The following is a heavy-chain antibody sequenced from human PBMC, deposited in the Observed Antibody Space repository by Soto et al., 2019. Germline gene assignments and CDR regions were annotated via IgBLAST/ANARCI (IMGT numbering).Heavy chain of an antibody. Sequence: QVQLVQSGAEVKKPGSSVKVSCKASGGTFSSYAISWVRQAPGQGLEWMGGIIPIFGTANYAQKFQDRVTITADESTSTAYMELSSLRSEDTAVLYCARAPTMVRGVIMSNYYYGMDFWGQGTTVTVSS. CDR1: GGTFSSYA. CDR2: IIPIFGTA. J-gene: IGHJ6*01. V-gene: IGHV1-69*01. CDR3: ARAPTMVRGVIMSNYYYGMDF. D-gene: IGHD3-10*01.